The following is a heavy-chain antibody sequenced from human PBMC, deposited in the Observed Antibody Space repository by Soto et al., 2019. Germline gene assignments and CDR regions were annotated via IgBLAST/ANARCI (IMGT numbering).Heavy chain of an antibody. CDR1: GFTFSSYS. Sequence: QVQLVESGGGVVQPGRSLRLSCAASGFTFSSYSMHWVRQAPGKGLEWVAVISYDGSNKYYADSVKGRFTISRDNSKNTLYLQMNSLRAEDTAVYYCAKDLASEDAFDIWGQGTMVTVSS. CDR3: AKDLASEDAFDI. V-gene: IGHV3-30*18. J-gene: IGHJ3*02. CDR2: ISYDGSNK.